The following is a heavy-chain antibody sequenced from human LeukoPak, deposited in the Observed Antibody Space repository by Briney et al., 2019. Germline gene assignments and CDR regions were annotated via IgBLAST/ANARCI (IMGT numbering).Heavy chain of an antibody. Sequence: GGSLRLSCAASGFTFSSYSMNWVRQAPGKGLEWVSSISSSSSYIYYADSVKGRFTISRDNAKNSLYLQMNSLRAEDTAVYYCAREKENSGSLQDWGQGALVTVSS. V-gene: IGHV3-21*01. J-gene: IGHJ4*02. CDR3: AREKENSGSLQD. CDR1: GFTFSSYS. CDR2: ISSSSSYI. D-gene: IGHD1-26*01.